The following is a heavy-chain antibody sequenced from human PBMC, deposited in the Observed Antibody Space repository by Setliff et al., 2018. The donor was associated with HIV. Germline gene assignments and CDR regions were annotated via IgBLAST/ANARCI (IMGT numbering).Heavy chain of an antibody. CDR3: AREGARHYGSGRYHSWFDP. D-gene: IGHD3-10*01. CDR2: IYYSGST. V-gene: IGHV4-31*02. J-gene: IGHJ5*02. CDR1: GGSISSGNYY. Sequence: SETLSLTCTVSGGSISSGNYYWSWIRQHPGKGLEWIGYIYYSGSTYYNPSLKSRVTMSVDTSENQFSLELSSVTAADTAVYYCAREGARHYGSGRYHSWFDPWGQGTQVTVSS.